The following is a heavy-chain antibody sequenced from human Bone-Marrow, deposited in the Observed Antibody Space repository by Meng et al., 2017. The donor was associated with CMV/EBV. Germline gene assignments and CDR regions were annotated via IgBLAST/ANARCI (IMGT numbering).Heavy chain of an antibody. CDR1: GFTFSSCA. CDR2: ISYDGSNK. J-gene: IGHJ4*02. CDR3: ARDPVATDGTGYFDY. Sequence: SGFTFSSCARHWVRQAPGKGLEWVAVISYDGSNKYYADSVKGRFTISRDNSKNTLYLQMNSLRAEDTAVYYCARDPVATDGTGYFDYWGQGTLVTVSS. V-gene: IGHV3-30-3*01. D-gene: IGHD5-12*01.